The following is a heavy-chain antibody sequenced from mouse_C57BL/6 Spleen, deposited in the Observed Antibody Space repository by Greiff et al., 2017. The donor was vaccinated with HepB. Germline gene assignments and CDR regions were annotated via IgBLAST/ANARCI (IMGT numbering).Heavy chain of an antibody. CDR3: TDPSNWDEDY. Sequence: EVKLEESGGGLVQPGGSMKLSCVASGLTFSNYWMNWVRQSPEKGLEWVAQIRLKTDNYATHYAESVKGRFIISRDDSKSSVYLQMNNLRAEDTGIYYCTDPSNWDEDYWGQGTTLTVSS. D-gene: IGHD4-1*01. V-gene: IGHV6-3*01. CDR2: IRLKTDNYAT. J-gene: IGHJ2*01. CDR1: GLTFSNYW.